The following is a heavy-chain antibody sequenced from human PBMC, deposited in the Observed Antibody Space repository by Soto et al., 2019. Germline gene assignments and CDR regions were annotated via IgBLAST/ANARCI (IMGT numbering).Heavy chain of an antibody. D-gene: IGHD6-19*01. V-gene: IGHV3-11*01. CDR2: ISSSGSTI. Sequence: PGGSLRLSCAASGFTFSDYYMSWIRQAPGKGLEWVSYISSSGSTIYYADSVKGRFTISRDNAKNSLYLQMNSLRAEDTAVYYCASQGIAVAGPGELGATNSHWGQGTLVTVSS. J-gene: IGHJ4*02. CDR1: GFTFSDYY. CDR3: ASQGIAVAGPGELGATNSH.